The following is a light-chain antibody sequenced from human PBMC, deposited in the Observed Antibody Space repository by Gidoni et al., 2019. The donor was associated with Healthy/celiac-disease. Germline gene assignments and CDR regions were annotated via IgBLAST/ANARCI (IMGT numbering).Light chain of an antibody. CDR2: DAS. CDR3: QQRSNWPPIT. J-gene: IGKJ5*01. Sequence: IVLPQYPATLSLSLGERATLSCRASQSVSSYLAWYQQKPGQAPRLLIYDASNRATGIPARFSGSGSGTDFTLTISSLEPEDFAVYYCQQRSNWPPITFGQGTRLEIK. CDR1: QSVSSY. V-gene: IGKV3-11*01.